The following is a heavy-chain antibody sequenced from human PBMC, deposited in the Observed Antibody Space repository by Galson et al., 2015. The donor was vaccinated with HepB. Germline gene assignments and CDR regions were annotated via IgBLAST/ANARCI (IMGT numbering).Heavy chain of an antibody. D-gene: IGHD2-8*02. CDR3: ASRTRLLGYAFDI. J-gene: IGHJ3*02. CDR1: GFIFRSYG. CDR2: IYSDGSNK. V-gene: IGHV3-33*01. Sequence: SLRLSCAGSGFIFRSYGIHWVRQAPGKGLEWLAVIYSDGSNKYYADSVKGRFTISRDNPKNTLYLQMDSLRAEDTALYYCASRTRLLGYAFDIWGQGTTVTVSS.